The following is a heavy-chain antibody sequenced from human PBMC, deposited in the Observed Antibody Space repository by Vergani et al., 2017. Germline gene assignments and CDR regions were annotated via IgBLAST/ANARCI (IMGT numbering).Heavy chain of an antibody. CDR3: ARGDYGILTGYRY. V-gene: IGHV1-46*03. Sequence: QVQVVQSGAEVKKSGASVKVSCKTSGYTFSTYYMHWVRQAPGQGLEWMGIINPSGGHTNYAQKFQGRVTMTRDTSTSTVYMELSSLRSDDTAIYYCARGDYGILTGYRYWGQGTLVTVSA. CDR2: INPSGGHT. J-gene: IGHJ4*02. D-gene: IGHD3-9*01. CDR1: GYTFSTYY.